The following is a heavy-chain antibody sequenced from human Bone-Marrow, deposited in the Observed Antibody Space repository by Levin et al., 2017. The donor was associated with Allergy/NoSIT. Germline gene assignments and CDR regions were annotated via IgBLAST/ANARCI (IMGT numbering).Heavy chain of an antibody. CDR2: ISYSGGST. CDR3: ASQPDSSSWLYFEC. V-gene: IGHV3-23*01. J-gene: IGHJ4*02. D-gene: IGHD6-13*01. Sequence: PGGSLRLSCAASGFTFSSYAMSWVRQAPGKGLEWVSAISYSGGSTYYADSVKGRFTISRDNSKNTLYLQMNSLRAEDTAVYYCASQPDSSSWLYFECWGQGTLVTVSS. CDR1: GFTFSSYA.